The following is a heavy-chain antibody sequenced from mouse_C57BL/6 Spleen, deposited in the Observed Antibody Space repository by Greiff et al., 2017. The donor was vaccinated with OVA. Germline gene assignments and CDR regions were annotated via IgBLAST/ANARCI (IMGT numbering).Heavy chain of an antibody. CDR3: ARMGIYYDYDRYFDV. D-gene: IGHD2-4*01. CDR1: GYAFSSYW. CDR2: IYPGDGDT. V-gene: IGHV1-80*01. Sequence: QVQLKQSGAELVKPGASVKISCKASGYAFSSYWMNWVKQRPGKGLEWIGQIYPGDGDTNYNGKFKGKATLTADKSSSTAYMQLSSLTSEDSAVYFCARMGIYYDYDRYFDVWGTGTTVTVSS. J-gene: IGHJ1*03.